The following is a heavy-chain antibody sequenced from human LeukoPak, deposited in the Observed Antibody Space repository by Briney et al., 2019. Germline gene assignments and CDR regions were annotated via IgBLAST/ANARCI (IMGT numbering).Heavy chain of an antibody. Sequence: ASVKVSCKASGYTFTSYYMHWVRQAPGQGLEWMGGINPVFGTAHYAQKFQDRVTITADESTSTAYMELSSLRSEDTAVYYCAKTFLTAYDTYFYYYGLDVWGQGTPVTVSS. J-gene: IGHJ6*02. CDR3: AKTFLTAYDTYFYYYGLDV. V-gene: IGHV1-69*13. D-gene: IGHD3-9*01. CDR1: GYTFTSYY. CDR2: INPVFGTA.